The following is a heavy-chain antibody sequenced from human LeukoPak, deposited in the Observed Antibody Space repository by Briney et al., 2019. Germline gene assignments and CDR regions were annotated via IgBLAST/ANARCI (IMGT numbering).Heavy chain of an antibody. CDR3: ARVMGYYPPPYYFDY. D-gene: IGHD2-21*01. CDR1: GGSISSSSYY. V-gene: IGHV4-39*01. CDR2: IYYSGST. Sequence: SETLSLTCTVSGGSISSSSYYWGWIRQPPGKGLEWTGSIYYSGSTYYNPSLKSRVTISVDTSKNQFSLKLSSVTAADTAVYYCARVMGYYPPPYYFDYWGQGTLVTVSS. J-gene: IGHJ4*02.